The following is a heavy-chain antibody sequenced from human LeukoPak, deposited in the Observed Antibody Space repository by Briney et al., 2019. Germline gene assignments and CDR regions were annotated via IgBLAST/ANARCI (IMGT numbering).Heavy chain of an antibody. V-gene: IGHV4-61*02. CDR1: GGSISSGSYY. CDR3: ARDYYDSSGYPYYYYYYYMDV. Sequence: SETLSLTCTVSGGSISSGSYYWSWIRQPAGKGLEWIGRIYTSGSTNYNPSLKSRVTISVDTSKNQFSLKLSSVTAAVTAVYYCARDYYDSSGYPYYYYYYYMDVWGKGTTVTVSS. D-gene: IGHD3-22*01. J-gene: IGHJ6*03. CDR2: IYTSGST.